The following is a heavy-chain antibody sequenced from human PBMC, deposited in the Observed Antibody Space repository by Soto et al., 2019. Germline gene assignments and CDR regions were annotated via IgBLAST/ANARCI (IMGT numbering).Heavy chain of an antibody. CDR3: ARVYVNKYSSSSAFDY. V-gene: IGHV1-18*04. CDR2: ISAYNGNT. CDR1: GYTFTSYG. Sequence: QVQLVQSGAEVKKPGASVKVSCKASGYTFTSYGISWVRQAPGQGLEWMGWISAYNGNTNYAQKLQGRVTMTKATSTSTAYMELRSLRSDDTAVYYCARVYVNKYSSSSAFDYWGQGTLVTVSS. J-gene: IGHJ4*02. D-gene: IGHD6-6*01.